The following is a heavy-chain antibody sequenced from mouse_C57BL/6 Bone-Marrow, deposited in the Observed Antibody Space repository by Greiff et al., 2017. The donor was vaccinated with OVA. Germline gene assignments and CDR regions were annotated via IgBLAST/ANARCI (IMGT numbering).Heavy chain of an antibody. D-gene: IGHD2-3*01. CDR1: GYTFTDYY. Sequence: VQLQQSGPVLVKPGASVKMSCKASGYTFTDYYMNWVKQSHGKSLEWIGVINPYNGGTSYNQKFKGKATLTVDKSSSTAYMELNSLTSEDSAVYYCGIYDGYCFDYWGQGTTLTVSS. V-gene: IGHV1-19*01. J-gene: IGHJ2*01. CDR3: GIYDGYCFDY. CDR2: INPYNGGT.